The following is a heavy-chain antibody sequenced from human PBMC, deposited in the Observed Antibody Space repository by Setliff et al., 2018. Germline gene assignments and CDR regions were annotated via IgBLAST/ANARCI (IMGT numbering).Heavy chain of an antibody. V-gene: IGHV1-18*01. J-gene: IGHJ4*02. CDR2: ISPYNENT. Sequence: ASVKVSCKTSGYNFITFGISWVRQAPGQGPEWMGWISPYNENTNYAQKFQGRVTMTTDTSTTTVYMELSSLGSEDTAVYYCAREGPSMVTAPGRGGYVDWGQGALVTVSS. D-gene: IGHD2-21*02. CDR3: AREGPSMVTAPGRGGYVD. CDR1: GYNFITFG.